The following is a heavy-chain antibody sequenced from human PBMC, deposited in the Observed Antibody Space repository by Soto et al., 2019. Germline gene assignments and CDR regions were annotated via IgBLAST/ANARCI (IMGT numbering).Heavy chain of an antibody. CDR3: ARVYCSGGSCHGMDV. V-gene: IGHV4-39*01. CDR1: GGSISSSSDY. CDR2: IYYSGRT. J-gene: IGHJ6*02. D-gene: IGHD2-15*01. Sequence: PSETLSLTCTVSGGSISSSSDYWGWIRQPPGKGLEWIGSIYYSGRTYYSPSIKSRVTISVDTSKNQFSLKLSSVTAADTAVYYCARVYCSGGSCHGMDVWGQGTTVT.